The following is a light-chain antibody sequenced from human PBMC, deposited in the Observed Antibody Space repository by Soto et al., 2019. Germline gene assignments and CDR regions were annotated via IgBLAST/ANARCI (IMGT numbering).Light chain of an antibody. CDR2: DAS. CDR1: QNLATY. Sequence: EVVLTQSPATLSLSPGDRATLSCRASQNLATYLAWYQQKPGQAPRLLIYDASNRATGIPARFSGSGSGTDFTLTISSLEPEDFAVYYCQQRTNWPPPFTFGQGTRLEIK. CDR3: QQRTNWPPPFT. J-gene: IGKJ5*01. V-gene: IGKV3-11*01.